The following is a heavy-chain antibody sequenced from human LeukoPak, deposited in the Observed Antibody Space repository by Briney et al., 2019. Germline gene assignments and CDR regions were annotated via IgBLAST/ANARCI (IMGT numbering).Heavy chain of an antibody. CDR1: AGSFSGYY. J-gene: IGHJ6*02. D-gene: IGHD6-13*01. CDR3: ARGRKVASAIHGMDV. V-gene: IGHV4-34*01. CDR2: INHSGST. Sequence: SETLSLTCAVYAGSFSGYYWSWIRQTPGTGLEWIGEINHSGSTNYNPSLKSRVTISVDTSKNQFSLRLSSVTAADTAVYYCARGRKVASAIHGMDVWGQGTTVTVSS.